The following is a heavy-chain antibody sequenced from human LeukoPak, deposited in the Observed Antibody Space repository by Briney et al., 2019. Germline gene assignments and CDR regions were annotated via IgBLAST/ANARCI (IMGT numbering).Heavy chain of an antibody. Sequence: GASVKVSCKASGYTFTSYDINWVRQAPGQGLEWMGWMNPHSGNTGYAQKLQGRLTLTRDTSTSTAYMELSSLRSEDTAVYYCAIKPYDFWSGPYFDYWGQGTLVTVSS. D-gene: IGHD3-3*01. CDR3: AIKPYDFWSGPYFDY. V-gene: IGHV1-8*01. J-gene: IGHJ4*02. CDR1: GYTFTSYD. CDR2: MNPHSGNT.